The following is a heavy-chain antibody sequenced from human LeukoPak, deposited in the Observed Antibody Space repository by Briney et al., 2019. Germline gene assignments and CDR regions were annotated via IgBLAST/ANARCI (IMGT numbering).Heavy chain of an antibody. V-gene: IGHV3-64D*06. J-gene: IGHJ4*02. CDR3: VKDRNIVVVVAATLLLDY. D-gene: IGHD2-15*01. Sequence: GGSLRLSCSASGFTFSSYAMHWVHQAPGKGLEYVSAISSNGGSTYYADSVKGRFTISRDNSKNTLYLQMSSLRAEDTAVYYCVKDRNIVVVVAATLLLDYWGQGTRVTVSS. CDR2: ISSNGGST. CDR1: GFTFSSYA.